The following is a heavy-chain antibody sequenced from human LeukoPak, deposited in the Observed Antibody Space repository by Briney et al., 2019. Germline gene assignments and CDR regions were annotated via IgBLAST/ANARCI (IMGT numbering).Heavy chain of an antibody. D-gene: IGHD2-21*02. CDR3: AKGGGDWVYYFDY. CDR1: GFTFSRNG. Sequence: PGGSLRLSCAASGFTFSRNGMTWVRQAPGKGLEWVSAISGSGGNTYYADSVKGRFTIFRDNSKNTLYLQMNNLRAEDTAVYYCAKGGGDWVYYFDYWGQGTLVTVSS. CDR2: ISGSGGNT. V-gene: IGHV3-23*01. J-gene: IGHJ4*02.